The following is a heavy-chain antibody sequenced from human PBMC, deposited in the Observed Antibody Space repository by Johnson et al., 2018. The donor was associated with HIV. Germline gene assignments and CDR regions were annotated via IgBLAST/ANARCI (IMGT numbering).Heavy chain of an antibody. Sequence: QMQLVESGGGVVQPGRSLRLSCAASGFTFSYYGIHWVRQAPGKGLEWVAVIWYDGSNTYYADSVKGRFTISRDNSKNTLYLQMNSLRAEDTAVYYCAKVRWELSSIGAFDIWGQGTMVTVSS. CDR1: GFTFSYYG. CDR2: IWYDGSNT. V-gene: IGHV3-33*06. D-gene: IGHD1-26*01. J-gene: IGHJ3*02. CDR3: AKVRWELSSIGAFDI.